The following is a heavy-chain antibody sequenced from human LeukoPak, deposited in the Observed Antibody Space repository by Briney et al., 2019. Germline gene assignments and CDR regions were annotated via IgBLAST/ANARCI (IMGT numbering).Heavy chain of an antibody. CDR1: GGTFSSYA. V-gene: IGHV1-69*05. Sequence: SVKVSCKASGGTFSSYAISWVRQAPGQGLEWMGGIIPIFATANYAQKFQGRVTITTDESTSTAYMELRSLRFEDTAVYYCARGGRYCSSTSCLKRSWFDPWGQGTLVTVSS. D-gene: IGHD2-2*01. CDR2: IIPIFATA. J-gene: IGHJ5*02. CDR3: ARGGRYCSSTSCLKRSWFDP.